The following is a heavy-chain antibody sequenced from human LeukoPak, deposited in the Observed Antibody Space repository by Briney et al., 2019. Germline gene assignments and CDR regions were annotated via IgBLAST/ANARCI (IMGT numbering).Heavy chain of an antibody. D-gene: IGHD5-24*01. V-gene: IGHV3-21*01. J-gene: IGHJ3*02. CDR3: ARDGVEMATISVFAFDI. Sequence: GGSLRLSCAASGFTFSSYSMNWVRQAPGKGLEWVSSISSSSSYIYYADSVKGRFTISRDNAKNSLYLQMNSLRAEDMAVYYCARDGVEMATISVFAFDIWGQGTMVTVSS. CDR1: GFTFSSYS. CDR2: ISSSSSYI.